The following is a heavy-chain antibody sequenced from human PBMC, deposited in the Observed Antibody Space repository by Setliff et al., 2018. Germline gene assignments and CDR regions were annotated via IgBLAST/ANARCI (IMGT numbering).Heavy chain of an antibody. CDR3: ARNYYGSGDAFDI. V-gene: IGHV1-8*03. D-gene: IGHD3-10*01. J-gene: IGHJ3*02. CDR1: GYTFTSYD. CDR2: MNPNSGNT. Sequence: ASVKVSCKASGYTFTSYDINWVRQATGQGLEWMGWMNPNSGNTGYAQKFQGRVTITRNTSISTAYMELSSLRSEDTAVYYCARNYYGSGDAFDIWGQGTMVTVSS.